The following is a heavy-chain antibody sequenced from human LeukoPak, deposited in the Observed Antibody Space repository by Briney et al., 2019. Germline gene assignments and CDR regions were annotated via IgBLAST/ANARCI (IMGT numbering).Heavy chain of an antibody. CDR3: TSHYYGSGIPDY. Sequence: GGSLRLSCAASGFTFSDIWMNWVRQAPGKGLEWVGRIKSTTIDDGTADYAAPVKGRFTISRDDSKNTLYLQMNSLKTEDTAVYYCTSHYYGSGIPDYWGQGTLVTVSS. CDR2: IKSTTIDDGTA. D-gene: IGHD3-10*01. V-gene: IGHV3-15*01. J-gene: IGHJ4*02. CDR1: GFTFSDIW.